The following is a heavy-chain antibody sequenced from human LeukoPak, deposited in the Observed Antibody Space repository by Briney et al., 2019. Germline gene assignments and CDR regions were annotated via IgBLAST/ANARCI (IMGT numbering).Heavy chain of an antibody. CDR2: IYYSGST. J-gene: IGHJ5*02. D-gene: IGHD2-15*01. CDR3: ARTGYCSGGSCYSWWFDP. V-gene: IGHV4-59*01. Sequence: SETLSLTCTVSGGSISSYYWSWIRQPPGKGLEWIGYIYYSGSTNYNPSLKSRVTISVDTSKNQFSLKLSSVTAADTAVYYCARTGYCSGGSCYSWWFDPWGQGTLVTVSS. CDR1: GGSISSYY.